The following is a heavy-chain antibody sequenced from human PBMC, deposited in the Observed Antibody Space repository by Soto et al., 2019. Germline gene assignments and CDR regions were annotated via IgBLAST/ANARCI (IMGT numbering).Heavy chain of an antibody. CDR2: ISAYNGNT. D-gene: IGHD2-2*01. Sequence: ASVKVSCKASGYTFTSYGISWVRQAPGQGLEWMGWISAYNGNTNYAQKLQGRVTMTTDTSTSTAYMELRSLRSDDTAVYYCAREEYQLPYNWFDPWGQGTLVTVSS. J-gene: IGHJ5*02. CDR3: AREEYQLPYNWFDP. V-gene: IGHV1-18*01. CDR1: GYTFTSYG.